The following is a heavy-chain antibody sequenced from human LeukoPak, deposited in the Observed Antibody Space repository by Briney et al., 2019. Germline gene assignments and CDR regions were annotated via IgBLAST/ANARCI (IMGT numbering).Heavy chain of an antibody. Sequence: SETLSLTCTVSGGSISSGGYYWSWIRQHPGKGLEWIGYIYYSGSTYYNPSLKTRVTISVDTSKNQFSLKLSSVTAADTAGYYCASWMRFQAFDYWGQGTLVTVSS. CDR1: GGSISSGGYY. J-gene: IGHJ4*02. CDR3: ASWMRFQAFDY. V-gene: IGHV4-31*03. D-gene: IGHD1-1*01. CDR2: IYYSGST.